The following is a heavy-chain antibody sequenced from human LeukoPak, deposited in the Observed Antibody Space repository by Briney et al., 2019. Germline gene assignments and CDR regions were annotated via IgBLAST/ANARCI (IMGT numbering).Heavy chain of an antibody. D-gene: IGHD3-10*01. V-gene: IGHV3-15*04. CDR3: TTYGSGRKFDY. CDR1: GFSFSDAW. CDR2: IESKTDGGTT. Sequence: GGSLRLSCAASGFSFSDAWMSLVRQIPGKGLEWVGRIESKTDGGTTDYAAPVKGRFTISRDDSTNTLYLQMNSLKSEDTAVYYCTTYGSGRKFDYWGQGILVTVSS. J-gene: IGHJ4*02.